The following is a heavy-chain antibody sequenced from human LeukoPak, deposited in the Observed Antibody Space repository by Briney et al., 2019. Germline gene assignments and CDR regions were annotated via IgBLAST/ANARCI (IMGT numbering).Heavy chain of an antibody. CDR2: IKQDGNEK. D-gene: IGHD1-1*01. J-gene: IGHJ6*02. Sequence: GGSLRLSCAASGFTVSSNYMSWVRQAPGKGLEWVANIKQDGNEKYYVDSVKGRFTISRDNAKNSLYLQMNSLRAEDTAVYYCARLHQTGDLYGMDVWGQGTTVTVSS. CDR1: GFTVSSNY. V-gene: IGHV3-7*01. CDR3: ARLHQTGDLYGMDV.